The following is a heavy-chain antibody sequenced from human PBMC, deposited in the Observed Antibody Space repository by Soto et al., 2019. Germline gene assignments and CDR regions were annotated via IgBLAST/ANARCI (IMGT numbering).Heavy chain of an antibody. CDR3: ARGGLGYCSGGSCYSAELSRYYYGMDV. CDR1: GASITQYY. CDR2: IYYSGST. Sequence: SSETLSLTCTVSGASITQYYWNWIRQSPGKGLEWIGYIYYSGSTYYNPSLKSRVTISVDTSKNQFSLKLSSVTAADTAVYYCARGGLGYCSGGSCYSAELSRYYYGMDVWGQGTTVTVSS. J-gene: IGHJ6*02. V-gene: IGHV4-59*12. D-gene: IGHD2-15*01.